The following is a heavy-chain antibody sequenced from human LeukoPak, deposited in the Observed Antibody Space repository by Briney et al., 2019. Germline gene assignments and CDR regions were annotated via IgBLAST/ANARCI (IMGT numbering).Heavy chain of an antibody. CDR1: GGSLSSGSYY. Sequence: SQTLSLTCTVSGGSLSSGSYYWSWIRQPAGKGLEWIGRIYTSGSTNYNPSLKSRVTISVDTSKNQFSLKLGSVTAADTAVYYCARGGVYYFDYWGQGTLVTVSS. J-gene: IGHJ4*02. CDR2: IYTSGST. CDR3: ARGGVYYFDY. V-gene: IGHV4-61*02. D-gene: IGHD2-8*02.